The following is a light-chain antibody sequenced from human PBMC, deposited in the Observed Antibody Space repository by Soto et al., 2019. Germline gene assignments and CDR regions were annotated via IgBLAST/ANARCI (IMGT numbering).Light chain of an antibody. CDR2: KAS. CDR3: QQYETFSGT. Sequence: DIQMTQSPSTLSGSVGDRVTITCRASQTISSWLAWYQQKPGKAPKLLIYKASSLESGVPSRFSGSGSGTEFTLTISSLQPDDFATYYCQQYETFSGTFGPGTKV. CDR1: QTISSW. J-gene: IGKJ1*01. V-gene: IGKV1-5*03.